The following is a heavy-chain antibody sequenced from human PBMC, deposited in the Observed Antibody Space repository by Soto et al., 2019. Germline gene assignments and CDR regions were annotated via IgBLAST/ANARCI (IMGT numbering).Heavy chain of an antibody. J-gene: IGHJ6*02. CDR2: IYPGDSDT. Sequence: PGESLKISCKGSGYSSTSYYIGWVRQMPGKGLDFMGIIYPGDSDTRYSPSFQGQVTISADKSISTAYLQWSSLKASDTAMYYCALAPYSSSWFLNYYYFGMDVWGQGTTVTVSS. CDR3: ALAPYSSSWFLNYYYFGMDV. V-gene: IGHV5-51*01. D-gene: IGHD6-13*01. CDR1: GYSSTSYY.